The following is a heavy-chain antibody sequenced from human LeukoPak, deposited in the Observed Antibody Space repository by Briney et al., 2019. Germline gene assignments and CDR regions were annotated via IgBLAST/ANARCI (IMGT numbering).Heavy chain of an antibody. V-gene: IGHV3-74*01. Sequence: GGSLRLSCAASGFTFSSYWMHWVRHAPGKGLVWVSRINTDGSSTSYADSVKGRFTISRDNAKNTLYLQMNSLRAEDTAVYYCARVSSSSWWALDYWGQGTLVTGSS. J-gene: IGHJ4*02. D-gene: IGHD6-13*01. CDR2: INTDGSST. CDR1: GFTFSSYW. CDR3: ARVSSSSWWALDY.